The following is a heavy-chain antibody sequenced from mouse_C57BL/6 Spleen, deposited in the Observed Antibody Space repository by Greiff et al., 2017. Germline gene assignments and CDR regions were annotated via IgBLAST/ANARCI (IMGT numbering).Heavy chain of an antibody. Sequence: QVQLKESGAELVKPGASVKMSCKASGYTFTTYPIEWMKQNHGKSLEWIGNFHPYNDDTKYNEKFKGKATLIVEKSSSTVYLELSRLTSDDSAVYYCARRGYGSSFYAMDYWGQGTSVTVSS. CDR1: GYTFTTYP. D-gene: IGHD1-1*01. V-gene: IGHV1-47*01. CDR3: ARRGYGSSFYAMDY. J-gene: IGHJ4*01. CDR2: FHPYNDDT.